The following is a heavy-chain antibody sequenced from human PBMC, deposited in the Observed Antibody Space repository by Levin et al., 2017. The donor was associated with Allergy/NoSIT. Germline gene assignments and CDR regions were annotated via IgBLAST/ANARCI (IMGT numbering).Heavy chain of an antibody. CDR2: ISGSGGTT. CDR1: GFTFSSYA. J-gene: IGHJ5*02. CDR3: AKDPRLGGTGTHEVVNWFDP. Sequence: PWGSLRLSCGASGFTFSSYAMSWVRQAPGKGLDWVSGISGSGGTTYYTDSVKGRFTISRDNSKNTLYLQMNSLRAEDTAVYYCAKDPRLGGTGTHEVVNWFDPWGQGTLVTVSS. D-gene: IGHD1-1*01. V-gene: IGHV3-23*01.